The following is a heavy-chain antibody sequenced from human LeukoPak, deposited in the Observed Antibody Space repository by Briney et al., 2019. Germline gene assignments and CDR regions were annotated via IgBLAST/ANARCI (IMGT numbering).Heavy chain of an antibody. J-gene: IGHJ4*02. CDR1: GGSISSYY. Sequence: PSETLSLTCTVSGGSISSYYWNWVRQPPGKGLEWIGYIYYSGSTNYNPSLKSRVTISVDTSKNQFSLKLSSVTAADTAVYYCARTLRGLDYWGQGTLVTVSS. CDR3: ARTLRGLDY. CDR2: IYYSGST. V-gene: IGHV4-59*01.